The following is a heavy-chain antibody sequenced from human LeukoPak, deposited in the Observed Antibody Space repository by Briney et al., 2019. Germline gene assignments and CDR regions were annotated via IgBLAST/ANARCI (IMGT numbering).Heavy chain of an antibody. CDR2: TYYRSKWYH. Sequence: SRTLSLTFAISGDSVSNKSAAWNWLRQSPSRGLEWLGRTYYRSKWYHEYAVSVKSRITINPDTSKNQFSLQLNSVTPEDTAIYYCAILRTASSFDFWGQGTLVTVSS. CDR1: GDSVSNKSAA. CDR3: AILRTASSFDF. D-gene: IGHD1-1*01. J-gene: IGHJ4*02. V-gene: IGHV6-1*01.